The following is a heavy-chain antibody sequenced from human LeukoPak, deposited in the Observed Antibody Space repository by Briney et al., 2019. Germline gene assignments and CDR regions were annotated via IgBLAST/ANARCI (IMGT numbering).Heavy chain of an antibody. CDR1: GFTFSSYG. J-gene: IGHJ3*02. D-gene: IGHD6-13*01. V-gene: IGHV3-30*18. Sequence: GGSLRLSCAASGFTFSSYGMHWVRQAPGKGLEWVAVISYDGSNKYYADSVKGRFTISRDNSKNTLYLQMNSLRAEDTAVYYCAKSVYRGAAAGTGAFDIWGQGTMVTVSS. CDR2: ISYDGSNK. CDR3: AKSVYRGAAAGTGAFDI.